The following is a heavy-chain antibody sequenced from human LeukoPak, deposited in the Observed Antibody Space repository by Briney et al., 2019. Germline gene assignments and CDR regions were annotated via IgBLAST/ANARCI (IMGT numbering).Heavy chain of an antibody. D-gene: IGHD3-9*01. Sequence: GGSLRLSCAASGFMFRDYAMTWVRQAPGKGLEWVSAISGSGGSTYYADSVKGRFTISRDNSKNTLYLQMNSLRAEDTAVYYCAKYLTGYYVDAFDIWGQGTMVTVSS. J-gene: IGHJ3*02. CDR1: GFMFRDYA. CDR3: AKYLTGYYVDAFDI. CDR2: ISGSGGST. V-gene: IGHV3-23*01.